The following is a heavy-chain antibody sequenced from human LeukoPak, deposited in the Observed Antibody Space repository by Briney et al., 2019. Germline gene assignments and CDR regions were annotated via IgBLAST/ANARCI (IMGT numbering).Heavy chain of an antibody. CDR1: GFTFSDYY. J-gene: IGHJ1*01. D-gene: IGHD5-24*01. CDR3: ARLGRWLQLGYFQH. V-gene: IGHV3-11*01. Sequence: GGSLRLSCAASGFTFSDYYMSWIRQAPGQGLEWVSYISSSGSTIYYADSVKGRFTISRDNAKNSLYLQMNSLRAEDTAVYYCARLGRWLQLGYFQHWGQGTLVTVSS. CDR2: ISSSGSTI.